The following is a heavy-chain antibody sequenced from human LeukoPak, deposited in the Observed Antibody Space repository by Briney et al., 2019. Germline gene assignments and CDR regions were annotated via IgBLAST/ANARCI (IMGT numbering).Heavy chain of an antibody. CDR2: IYYSGSA. Sequence: PSETLSLTCAVYGGSFSGYYWGWIRQPPGKGLEWIGSIYYSGSAYYNPSLKSRVTISVGTSENQFTLNLGSVTAADTAVYYCGRQSAPRYSSGWYGNLYFDYWGQGTLVTVSS. D-gene: IGHD6-19*01. J-gene: IGHJ4*02. CDR1: GGSFSGYY. CDR3: GRQSAPRYSSGWYGNLYFDY. V-gene: IGHV4-39*01.